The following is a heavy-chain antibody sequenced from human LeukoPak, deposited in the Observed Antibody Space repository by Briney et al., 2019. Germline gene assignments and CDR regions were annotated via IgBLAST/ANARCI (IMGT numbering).Heavy chain of an antibody. V-gene: IGHV4-38-2*02. D-gene: IGHD1-26*01. J-gene: IGHJ4*02. CDR3: SRAHRGSYYSSTYYLDS. Sequence: SETLSLTCTVSGYSISSGYYWGWIRQPPGKGLEWIGSIYHSGSTYYNPSLKSRVTISVDTSKNQFSLKLSSVTAADTAVYYCSRAHRGSYYSSTYYLDSGAQETLVPVPS. CDR2: IYHSGST. CDR1: GYSISSGYY.